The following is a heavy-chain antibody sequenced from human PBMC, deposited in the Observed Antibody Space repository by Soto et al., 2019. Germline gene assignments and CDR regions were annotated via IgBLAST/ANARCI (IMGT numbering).Heavy chain of an antibody. CDR1: GFTFSTSS. CDR2: TRFSGGII. Sequence: EAQLVESGGGLVQPGGSLRLSCAASGFTFSTSSMSWVRQAPGKGLEWVSYTRFSGGIIYYADSVRGRFAISRDNAKNTLYLEMNSLRAEDTAVYYCVRESIRATTGPDWGQGTLVTVSS. V-gene: IGHV3-48*01. J-gene: IGHJ4*02. D-gene: IGHD1-1*01. CDR3: VRESIRATTGPD.